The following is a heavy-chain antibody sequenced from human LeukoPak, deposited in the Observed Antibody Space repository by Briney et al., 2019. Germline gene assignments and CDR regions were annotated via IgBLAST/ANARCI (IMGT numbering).Heavy chain of an antibody. D-gene: IGHD3-3*01. J-gene: IGHJ4*02. Sequence: GGSLRLSCAASGFTFSNYNLNWVRQAPGKGLEWVSSISSSSSYIYYADSVKGRFTISRDNAKNSLYLQMNSLRAEDTAVYYCASLPLYDFWSGYEYYFDYWGQGTLVTVSS. CDR2: ISSSSSYI. CDR3: ASLPLYDFWSGYEYYFDY. V-gene: IGHV3-21*01. CDR1: GFTFSNYN.